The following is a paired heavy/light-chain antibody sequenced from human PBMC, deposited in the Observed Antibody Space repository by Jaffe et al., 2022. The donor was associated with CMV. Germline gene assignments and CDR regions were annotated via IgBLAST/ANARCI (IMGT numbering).Heavy chain of an antibody. D-gene: IGHD1-26*01. CDR2: ISTSSTYI. CDR1: GFTLDGYS. V-gene: IGHV3-21*01. CDR3: ARAKFVTERSAFDT. Sequence: EVQLVESGGGLVKPGGSLRLSCTASGFTLDGYSMNWVRQTPGKGLEWVSSISTSSTYIYYADSVKGRFTISRDNAKNSLYLQMSSLGAEDTAVYHCARAKFVTERSAFDTWGQGTMVTVSS. J-gene: IGHJ3*02.
Light chain of an antibody. CDR3: QQRSNWPLT. Sequence: EIVLTQSPATLSLSPGERATLSCRASQSVSNYLAWYQQKPGQAPRLLMNDASNRATGIPARFSGSGSGTDFTLTISSLEPEDFAVYYCQQRSNWPLTFGGGTKVEIK. CDR1: QSVSNY. V-gene: IGKV3-11*01. J-gene: IGKJ4*01. CDR2: DAS.